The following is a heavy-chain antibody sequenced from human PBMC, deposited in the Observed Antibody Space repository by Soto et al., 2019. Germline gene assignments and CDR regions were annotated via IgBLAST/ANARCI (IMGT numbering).Heavy chain of an antibody. CDR2: IYYSGST. D-gene: IGHD3-16*01. Sequence: QLQLQESGPGLVKPSETLSLTCTVSGGSISSSSYYWGWIRQPPGKGLEWIGSIYYSGSTYYNPSLKSRVTISVDTSKNQFSLKLSSVTAADTAVYYCARLGVSKTNDAFDIWGQGTMVTVSS. V-gene: IGHV4-39*01. J-gene: IGHJ3*02. CDR3: ARLGVSKTNDAFDI. CDR1: GGSISSSSYY.